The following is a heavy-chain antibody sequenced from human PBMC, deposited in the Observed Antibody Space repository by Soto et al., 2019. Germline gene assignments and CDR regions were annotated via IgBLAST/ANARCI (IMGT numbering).Heavy chain of an antibody. CDR2: ISTYNGNT. J-gene: IGHJ4*02. V-gene: IGHV1-18*04. D-gene: IGHD6-13*01. Sequence: QVQLVQSGGEVKKPGASVNISCKATGYTFISYSITWVRQAPGQGLEWMGWISTYNGNTKYAQSLQGRVTLTRDTSTNTAFMEIRGLRSDDTAIYYRAREGAHSTGWYDYFDQWGQGTLVAVSS. CDR1: GYTFISYS. CDR3: AREGAHSTGWYDYFDQ.